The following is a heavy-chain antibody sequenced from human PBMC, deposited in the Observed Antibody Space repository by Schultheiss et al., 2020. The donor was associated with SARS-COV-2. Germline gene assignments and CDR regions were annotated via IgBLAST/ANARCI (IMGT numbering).Heavy chain of an antibody. Sequence: GSLRLSCTVSGGSISSYYWSWIQQPAGKGLEWIGRIYTSGSTNYNPSLKSRVTISVDTSKNQFSLKLSSVTAADTAVYYCARGITMVRGVINIFDYWGQGTLVTVSS. D-gene: IGHD3-10*01. CDR1: GGSISSYY. CDR3: ARGITMVRGVINIFDY. V-gene: IGHV4-4*07. J-gene: IGHJ4*02. CDR2: IYTSGST.